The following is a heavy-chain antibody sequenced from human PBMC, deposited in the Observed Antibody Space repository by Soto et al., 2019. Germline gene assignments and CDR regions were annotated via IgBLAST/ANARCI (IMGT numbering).Heavy chain of an antibody. Sequence: QVQLQESGPGLVKPSQTLSLTCTVSGGSISSGGYYWSWIRQHPGKGLEWIGYIYYSGSTYYNPSLKSRVTISVDTSKNQFSLKLSSVTAADTAVYYCARESGDYEWAQTYYYGMDVWGQGTTVTVSS. CDR1: GGSISSGGYY. D-gene: IGHD4-17*01. J-gene: IGHJ6*02. CDR3: ARESGDYEWAQTYYYGMDV. CDR2: IYYSGST. V-gene: IGHV4-31*03.